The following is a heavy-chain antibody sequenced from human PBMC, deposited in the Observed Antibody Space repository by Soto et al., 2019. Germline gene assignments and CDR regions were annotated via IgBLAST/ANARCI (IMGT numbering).Heavy chain of an antibody. D-gene: IGHD6-6*01. V-gene: IGHV4-59*01. CDR1: GGSISSYY. Sequence: SETLSLTCTVSGGSISSYYWSWIRQPPGKGLEWIGYIYYSGSTNYNPSLKSRVTISVDTSKNQFSLKLSSVTAADTAVYYCARLTSSMAARYYFDYWGQGTLVTVSS. CDR2: IYYSGST. J-gene: IGHJ4*02. CDR3: ARLTSSMAARYYFDY.